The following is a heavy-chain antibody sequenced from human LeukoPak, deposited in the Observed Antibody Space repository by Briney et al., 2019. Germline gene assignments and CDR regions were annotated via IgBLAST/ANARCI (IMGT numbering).Heavy chain of an antibody. CDR2: INWNGGST. J-gene: IGHJ5*02. V-gene: IGHV3-20*04. Sequence: GGSLRLSCAASGFTFDDYGMSWVRQAPGKGLEWVSGINWNGGSTGYADSVKGRFTISRDNAKNSLYLQMNSLRAEDTALYYCARDQGGYGDYNWFDPWGQGTLVTVSS. CDR3: ARDQGGYGDYNWFDP. CDR1: GFTFDDYG. D-gene: IGHD4-17*01.